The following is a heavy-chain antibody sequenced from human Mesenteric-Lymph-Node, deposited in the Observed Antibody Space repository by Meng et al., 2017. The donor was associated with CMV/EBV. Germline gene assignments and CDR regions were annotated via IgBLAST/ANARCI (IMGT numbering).Heavy chain of an antibody. CDR1: GYSFTGYS. CDR3: GRGQQTFDP. Sequence: QVPRVQSGAEVKKPGASVKVSCKASGYSFTGYSIHWVRQAPGQGLEWMGRISPNTGDTIYEENFQGRVTMTRDTSINTAYMELSSLTSDDTAVYYCGRGQQTFDPWGQGTLVTVSS. J-gene: IGHJ5*02. V-gene: IGHV1-2*06. CDR2: ISPNTGDT. D-gene: IGHD1-1*01.